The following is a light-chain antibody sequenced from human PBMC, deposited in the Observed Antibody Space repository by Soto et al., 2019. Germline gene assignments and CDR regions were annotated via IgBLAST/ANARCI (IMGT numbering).Light chain of an antibody. CDR1: QSISSY. J-gene: IGKJ5*01. V-gene: IGKV1-39*01. Sequence: DTQMTQSPLFLSASVGDRVTITCRASQSISSYVNWYQHKPGKAPKLLIYAASRLQSGVPSRFSGSGSGTYCTLTISSLQPEDFATYYCHQIYNTPLAFGQGTRLEIK. CDR3: HQIYNTPLA. CDR2: AAS.